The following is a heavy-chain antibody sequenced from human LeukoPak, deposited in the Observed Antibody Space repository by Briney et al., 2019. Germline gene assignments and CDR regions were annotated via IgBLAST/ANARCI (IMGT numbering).Heavy chain of an antibody. D-gene: IGHD3-22*01. J-gene: IGHJ5*02. V-gene: IGHV4-30-4*01. CDR1: GGSISSGDYY. CDR3: ARPYYYDSRIDP. Sequence: RPSETLSLTCSVSGGSISSGDYYWSWIRQPPGKGLEWIAYMYYSGSTYYNPSIKSRVTMSADTSKNQLSLKLSSVTAADTAVYYCARPYYYDSRIDPWGQGILVTVSS. CDR2: MYYSGST.